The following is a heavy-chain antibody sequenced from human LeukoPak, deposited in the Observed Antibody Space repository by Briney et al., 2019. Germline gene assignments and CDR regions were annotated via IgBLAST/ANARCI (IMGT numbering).Heavy chain of an antibody. Sequence: PGGSLRLSCAASGFTFSSYAMSWVRQAPGKGLEGVSGISGSGGSTFYADSVKGRFTISRDNSKNTLYLQMNSLRAEDTAVYCCASGGSGSALYYWGQGTLVTVSS. V-gene: IGHV3-23*01. J-gene: IGHJ4*02. CDR3: ASGGSGSALYY. CDR1: GFTFSSYA. CDR2: ISGSGGST. D-gene: IGHD3-10*01.